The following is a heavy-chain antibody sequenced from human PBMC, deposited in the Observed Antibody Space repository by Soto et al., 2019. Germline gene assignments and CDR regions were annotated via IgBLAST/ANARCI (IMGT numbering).Heavy chain of an antibody. Sequence: SETLSLTCIISGDSTSNYYWSWIRQSPGKGLEWIGYISYSGNTNYSPSLKSRVTISVDTSKDQLSLKVTSVTAADTAMYYCACLRGKRGSTIDYWGQGTQVTVSS. CDR1: GDSTSNYY. D-gene: IGHD2-15*01. J-gene: IGHJ4*02. CDR2: ISYSGNT. V-gene: IGHV4-59*01. CDR3: ACLRGKRGSTIDY.